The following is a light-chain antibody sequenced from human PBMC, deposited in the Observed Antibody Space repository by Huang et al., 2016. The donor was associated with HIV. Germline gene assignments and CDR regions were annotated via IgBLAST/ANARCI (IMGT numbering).Light chain of an antibody. CDR3: QQYNSWPET. CDR1: QSVRTN. V-gene: IGKV3-15*01. CDR2: GAS. J-gene: IGKJ3*01. Sequence: EIVMTQSPATLSVSPGERATLSCRASQSVRTNLAWYQQKPGQAPRLLIFGASTRATEIPAKFSASGSGTDFTLTISSLQSEDFALYYCQQYNSWPETFGPGTKVDVK.